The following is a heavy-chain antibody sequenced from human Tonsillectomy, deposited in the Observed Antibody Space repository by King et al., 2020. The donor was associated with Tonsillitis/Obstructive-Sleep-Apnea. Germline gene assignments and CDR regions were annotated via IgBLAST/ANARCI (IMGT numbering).Heavy chain of an antibody. CDR2: IYYSGST. Sequence: VQLQESGPGLVKPSETPSLTCTVSGGSINSYYWSWIRQPPGKGLEWIGYIYYSGSTNYNPSLKSRVTISVDTSKNQFSLRLSSVTAADTAVYYCARSVGATSYYYFGMDVWGQGTTVTVSS. J-gene: IGHJ6*02. CDR3: ARSVGATSYYYFGMDV. V-gene: IGHV4-59*01. D-gene: IGHD1-26*01. CDR1: GGSINSYY.